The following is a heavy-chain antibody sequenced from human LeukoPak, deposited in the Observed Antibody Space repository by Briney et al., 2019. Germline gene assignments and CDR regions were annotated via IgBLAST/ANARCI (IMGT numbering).Heavy chain of an antibody. CDR2: ISYDGSNK. CDR3: AKSLPYSRYRVQGYYAFDI. D-gene: IGHD3-10*01. Sequence: PGRSLRLSCAASGFTFSSYGMHWVRQAPGKGLEWVAVISYDGSNKCYADSVKGRFTISRDNSKNTLYLQMNSLRAEDTAVYYCAKSLPYSRYRVQGYYAFDIWGQGTMVTVSS. V-gene: IGHV3-30*18. CDR1: GFTFSSYG. J-gene: IGHJ3*02.